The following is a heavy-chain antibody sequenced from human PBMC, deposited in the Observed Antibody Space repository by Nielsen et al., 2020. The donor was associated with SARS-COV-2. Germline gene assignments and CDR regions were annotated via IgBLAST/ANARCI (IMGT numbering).Heavy chain of an antibody. CDR2: ISGSGGST. V-gene: IGHV3-23*01. D-gene: IGHD6-13*01. CDR1: GFTFSSYA. Sequence: GESLKISCAASGFTFSSYAMSWVRQAPGKGLEWVSAISGSGGSTYYADSVKGRFTISRDNSKNTLYLQMSSLRAEDTAVYYCARDSSSSTFVDYWGQGTLVTVSS. CDR3: ARDSSSSTFVDY. J-gene: IGHJ4*02.